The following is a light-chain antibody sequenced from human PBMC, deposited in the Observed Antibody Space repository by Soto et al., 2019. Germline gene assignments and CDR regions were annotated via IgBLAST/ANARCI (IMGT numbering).Light chain of an antibody. CDR3: MQALHTPLA. J-gene: IGKJ4*01. V-gene: IGKV2-28*01. Sequence: DIVMTQSPLSLPVSPGEPASISWRSSQSLLYSNGYSYVDWYLQKPGRSPQLLIYLTSILAPGVPDRFSGSGSGTDFTLTINNVEAEDFGVYYCMQALHTPLAFGGWTRVEIK. CDR1: QSLLYSNGYSY. CDR2: LTS.